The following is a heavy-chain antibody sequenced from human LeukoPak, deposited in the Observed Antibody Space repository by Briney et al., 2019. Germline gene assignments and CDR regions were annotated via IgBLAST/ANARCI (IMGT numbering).Heavy chain of an antibody. CDR2: INHSGST. D-gene: IGHD5-18*01. Sequence: SETLSLTCAVYGGSFSGYYWSWIRQPPGKGLEWIGEINHSGSTNYNPSLKSRVTISVDTSKNQFSLKLSSVTAADTAVYHCARWGILSSYGRKDFDYWGQGTLVTVSS. V-gene: IGHV4-34*01. CDR1: GGSFSGYY. J-gene: IGHJ4*02. CDR3: ARWGILSSYGRKDFDY.